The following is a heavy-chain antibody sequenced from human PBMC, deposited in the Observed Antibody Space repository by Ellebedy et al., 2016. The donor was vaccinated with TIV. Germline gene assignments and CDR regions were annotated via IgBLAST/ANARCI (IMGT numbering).Heavy chain of an antibody. Sequence: SETLSLXXTVSGGSISSYYWSWIRQPPGKGLEWIGYIYYSGSTNYNPSLKSRVTISVDTSKNQFSLKLSSVTAADTAVYYCASHGQLYYYDSSGPFDYWGQGTLVTISS. CDR3: ASHGQLYYYDSSGPFDY. V-gene: IGHV4-59*01. CDR2: IYYSGST. J-gene: IGHJ4*02. D-gene: IGHD3-22*01. CDR1: GGSISSYY.